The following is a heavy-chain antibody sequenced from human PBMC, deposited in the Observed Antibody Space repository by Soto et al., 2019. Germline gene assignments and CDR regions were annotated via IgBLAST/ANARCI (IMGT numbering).Heavy chain of an antibody. CDR1: GYTFTSYY. V-gene: IGHV1-46*01. Sequence: ASVKVSCKASGYTFTSYYMHWVRQAPGQGLEWMGIINPSGGSTSYAQKFQGRVTMTRDTSTSTVYMELSSLRSEDTAVYYCAREEEVYDFWSGYTAALLNGMDVWGQGTTVTVSS. D-gene: IGHD3-3*01. CDR3: AREEEVYDFWSGYTAALLNGMDV. CDR2: INPSGGST. J-gene: IGHJ6*02.